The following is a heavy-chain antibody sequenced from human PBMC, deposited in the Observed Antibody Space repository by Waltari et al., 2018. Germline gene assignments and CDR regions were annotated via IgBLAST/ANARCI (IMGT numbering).Heavy chain of an antibody. J-gene: IGHJ4*02. V-gene: IGHV3-23*04. Sequence: EVQLVESGGGLVQPGGSLRLSCAASGFTFSSYAMSWVRQAPGTGLEWVSAISGSGGSTYYADSVKGRFTISRDNSKNTLYLQMNSLRAEDTAVYYCAKEIATYYDFWSGYSAFDYWGQGTLVTVSS. CDR3: AKEIATYYDFWSGYSAFDY. CDR1: GFTFSSYA. D-gene: IGHD3-3*01. CDR2: ISGSGGST.